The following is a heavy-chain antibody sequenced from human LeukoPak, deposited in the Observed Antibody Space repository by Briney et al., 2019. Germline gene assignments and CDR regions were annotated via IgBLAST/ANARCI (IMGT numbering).Heavy chain of an antibody. CDR2: IYYSGST. J-gene: IGHJ4*02. Sequence: SETLSLTCTVSGGSIGSGDYYWSWIRQPPGKGLEWIGYIYYSGSTYYNPSLKSRVTISVDTSKNQFSLKLSSVTAADTAVYYCARATFLEWLSISYYFDYWGQGTLVTVSS. V-gene: IGHV4-30-4*01. CDR3: ARATFLEWLSISYYFDY. D-gene: IGHD3-3*02. CDR1: GGSIGSGDYY.